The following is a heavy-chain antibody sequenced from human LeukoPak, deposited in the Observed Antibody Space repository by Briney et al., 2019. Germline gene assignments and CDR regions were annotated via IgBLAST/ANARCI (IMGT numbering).Heavy chain of an antibody. CDR2: IYPGDSDT. CDR1: GYSFTSYW. CDR3: ARTYYYGSGSPWDAFDI. V-gene: IGHV5-51*01. D-gene: IGHD3-10*01. J-gene: IGHJ3*02. Sequence: HGASLQISCKGSGYSFTSYWIGWVRQMPGKGLEWMGIIYPGDSDTRYSPSFQGQVTISADKSISTAYLQWSSLKASDTAMYYCARTYYYGSGSPWDAFDIWGQGTMVTVSS.